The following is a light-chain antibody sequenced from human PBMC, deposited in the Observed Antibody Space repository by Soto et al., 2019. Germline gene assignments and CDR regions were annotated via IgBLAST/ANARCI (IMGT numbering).Light chain of an antibody. CDR1: QDIRGA. J-gene: IGKJ5*01. CDR2: DVS. V-gene: IGKV1-13*02. CDR3: QQFNCYPIT. Sequence: AIQVTQSPSSLSASVGDRVTITCRASQDIRGALAWYQRKPGKPPRLLIYDVSTLESGVPSRFSGSSSGTEFTLTISSLQSEDFGSYRCQQFNCYPITFCHWTRLEIK.